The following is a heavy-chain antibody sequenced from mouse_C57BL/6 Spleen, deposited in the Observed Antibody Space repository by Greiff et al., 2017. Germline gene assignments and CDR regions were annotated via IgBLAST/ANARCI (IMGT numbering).Heavy chain of an antibody. Sequence: VQLQQSGPVLVKPGASVKMSCKASGYTFTDYYMNWVKQSHGKSLEWIGVINPYNGGTSYNQKFKGKATLTVDKSSSTAYMELNSLTSEDSAVYYCARRSSSITTVVADAMDYWGQGTSVTVSS. CDR3: ARRSSSITTVVADAMDY. CDR2: INPYNGGT. CDR1: GYTFTDYY. J-gene: IGHJ4*01. V-gene: IGHV1-19*01. D-gene: IGHD1-1*01.